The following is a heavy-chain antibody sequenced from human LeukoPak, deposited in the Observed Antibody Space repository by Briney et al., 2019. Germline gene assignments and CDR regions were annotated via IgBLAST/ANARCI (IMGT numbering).Heavy chain of an antibody. Sequence: SETLSLTCTVSGDSISRSNLHWGWIRQAPGKGLEWIGSVFHTGSTYYNPSLKSRVTISVDSSMNKFSLKMRSVTAADTAVYYCARGRYSSGWYGSGSYFDYWGQGTLVTVSS. V-gene: IGHV4-39*07. CDR2: VFHTGST. J-gene: IGHJ4*02. D-gene: IGHD6-19*01. CDR3: ARGRYSSGWYGSGSYFDY. CDR1: GDSISRSNLH.